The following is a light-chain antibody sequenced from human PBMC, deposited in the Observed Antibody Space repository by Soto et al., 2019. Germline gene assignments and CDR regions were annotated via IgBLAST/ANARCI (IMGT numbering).Light chain of an antibody. CDR2: EVS. J-gene: IGLJ7*01. V-gene: IGLV2-14*01. CDR3: SSYTSTITHV. Sequence: QSALTQPASVSGSPGQSITISCTGTSSDVGGYNYVSWYQQHPAKAPKLMIYEVSDRPSGVSNRFSGSKSGNTASLTISGLQAEDEADYYCSSYTSTITHVFGPGPQLTVL. CDR1: SSDVGGYNY.